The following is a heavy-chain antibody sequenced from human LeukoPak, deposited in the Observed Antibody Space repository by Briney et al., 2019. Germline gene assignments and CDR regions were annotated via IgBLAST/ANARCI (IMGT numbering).Heavy chain of an antibody. CDR1: GFTFSSYY. CDR3: ARDQDSSGYWSYYYGMDV. V-gene: IGHV3-48*03. D-gene: IGHD3-22*01. Sequence: GGSLRLSCAASGFTFSSYYMNSVRQAPGKGLEWVSSISSSGSTIYYADSVKGRFTISRDNAKNSLYLQMNSLRAEDTAVYYCARDQDSSGYWSYYYGMDVWGQGTTVTVSS. CDR2: ISSSGSTI. J-gene: IGHJ6*02.